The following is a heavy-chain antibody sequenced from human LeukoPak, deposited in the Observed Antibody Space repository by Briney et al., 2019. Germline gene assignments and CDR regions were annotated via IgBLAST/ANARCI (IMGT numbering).Heavy chain of an antibody. CDR2: INPNSGGT. J-gene: IGHJ4*02. D-gene: IGHD3-22*01. CDR3: ARELSYDSSGYYFDY. CDR1: GYTFTVYF. Sequence: ASVKVSCKASGYTFTVYFMHWVRQAPGQGLEWMGWINPNSGGTNYAQKFQGRVTMTRDTSISTAYMELSRLRSDDTAVYYCARELSYDSSGYYFDYWDQETLVTVSS. V-gene: IGHV1-2*02.